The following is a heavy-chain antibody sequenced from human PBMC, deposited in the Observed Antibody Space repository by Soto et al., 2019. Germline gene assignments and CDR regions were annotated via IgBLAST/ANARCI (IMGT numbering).Heavy chain of an antibody. J-gene: IGHJ4*02. Sequence: EVQLLESEGGLVQPGGSLRLSCAASGFTFSNYAMTWVRQAPGKGLEWVSTISGSGDNTYYADSVRGRFTISRDNSKNTLYLRMNSLRADDTAVYYCAKRPLAARHTDYWGQGTLVTVSS. CDR3: AKRPLAARHTDY. D-gene: IGHD6-6*01. CDR1: GFTFSNYA. CDR2: ISGSGDNT. V-gene: IGHV3-23*01.